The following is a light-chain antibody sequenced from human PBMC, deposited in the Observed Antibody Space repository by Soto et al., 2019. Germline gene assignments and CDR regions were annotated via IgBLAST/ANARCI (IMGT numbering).Light chain of an antibody. CDR1: QSVSSSY. J-gene: IGKJ4*01. Sequence: EIVLTQSPGTLSLSPGERATLSCRASQSVSSSYLAWYQHKPGQAPRLLIYGASSRATGIPDRFGGSGSGTDFTLTISRLEPEDFAVYYCQQYDNLPLTFGGGTKVDIK. V-gene: IGKV3-20*01. CDR2: GAS. CDR3: QQYDNLPLT.